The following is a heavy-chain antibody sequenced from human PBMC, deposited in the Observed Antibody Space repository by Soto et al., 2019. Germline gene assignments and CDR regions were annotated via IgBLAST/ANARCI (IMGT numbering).Heavy chain of an antibody. D-gene: IGHD5-12*01. CDR2: IYHSGST. CDR1: GGSISSGGYS. V-gene: IGHV4-30-2*01. J-gene: IGHJ4*02. Sequence: QLQLQESGSGLVKPSQTLSLTCAASGGSISSGGYSWSWIRQPPGKGLEWIGYIYHSGSTNYNPSLKSRVTISVDRSKNQFSLKRSSVTAADTAVYYCAAGGGLPRYYWGQGTLVTVSS. CDR3: AAGGGLPRYY.